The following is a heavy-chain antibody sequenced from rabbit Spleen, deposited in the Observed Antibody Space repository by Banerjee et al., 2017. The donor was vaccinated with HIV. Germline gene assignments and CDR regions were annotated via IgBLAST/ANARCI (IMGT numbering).Heavy chain of an antibody. J-gene: IGHJ4*01. D-gene: IGHD6-1*01. Sequence: QEELVESGGGLVKPGASLTLTCQASGFSFSNKVVMCWVRQAPGKGLQWIACINGVTGKAVYASWAKGRFTFSKTSSTTVTLQMTSLTGADTATYFCAREVLYAAYAGFGDATMYYFDLWGQGTLVTV. V-gene: IGHV1S45*01. CDR2: INGVTGKA. CDR3: AREVLYAAYAGFGDATMYYFDL. CDR1: GFSFSNKVV.